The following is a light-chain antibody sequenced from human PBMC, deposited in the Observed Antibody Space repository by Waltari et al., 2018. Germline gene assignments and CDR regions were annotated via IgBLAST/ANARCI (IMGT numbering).Light chain of an antibody. CDR3: AAWDDSLSGFYV. J-gene: IGLJ1*01. Sequence: SVLTQPPSASGNPGQRVTIPCSGRISNIGSNSVSWYQHLPGTAPKLLIYMSDQRPSGVPDRFFGSKSGTSASLAISGLRSEDEADYYCAAWDDSLSGFYVFGTGTKVTVL. CDR1: ISNIGSNS. V-gene: IGLV1-47*01. CDR2: MSD.